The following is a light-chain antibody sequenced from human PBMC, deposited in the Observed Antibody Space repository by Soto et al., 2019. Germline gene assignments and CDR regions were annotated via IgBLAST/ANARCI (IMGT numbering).Light chain of an antibody. CDR2: DAS. CDR3: QQYNTWPLT. Sequence: ETVMTQSPATLSVSPGERPTLSCRASQSVSSNLAWYPQKPGQAPRLLIYDASTRATGIPARLSGSGSGTDLTLTISSLQSEDFAVYYCQQYNTWPLTFGPGTNVDIK. V-gene: IGKV3D-15*01. CDR1: QSVSSN. J-gene: IGKJ3*01.